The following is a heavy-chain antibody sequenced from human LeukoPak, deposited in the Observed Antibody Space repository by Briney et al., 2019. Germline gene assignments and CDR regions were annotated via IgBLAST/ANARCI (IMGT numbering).Heavy chain of an antibody. V-gene: IGHV3-23*01. D-gene: IGHD2-8*01. CDR3: ATYRRGYHDTNESYYFDY. Sequence: GGSLRLSCAASGFTFSSYWMSWVRQAPGKGLEWVSGISDSGGSPYYADSVKGRFTISRDNSKNTLYLQMNGLRAEDTAIYYCATYRRGYHDTNESYYFDYWGQGTLVTVSS. J-gene: IGHJ4*02. CDR2: ISDSGGSP. CDR1: GFTFSSYW.